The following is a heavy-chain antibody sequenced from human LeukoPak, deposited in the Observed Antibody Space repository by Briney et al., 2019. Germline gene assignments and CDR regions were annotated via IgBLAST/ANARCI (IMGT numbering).Heavy chain of an antibody. CDR3: ARDRSPVGATMGSFDAFDI. CDR1: GFTFSDYY. V-gene: IGHV3-11*01. J-gene: IGHJ3*02. CDR2: ISSSGSTI. Sequence: GGSLRLSCAASGFTFSDYYMSWIRQAPGKGLEWVSYISSSGSTIYYADSVKGRFTISRDNAKNSLYLQMNSLRAEDTAVYYCARDRSPVGATMGSFDAFDIWGQGTMVTVSS. D-gene: IGHD1-26*01.